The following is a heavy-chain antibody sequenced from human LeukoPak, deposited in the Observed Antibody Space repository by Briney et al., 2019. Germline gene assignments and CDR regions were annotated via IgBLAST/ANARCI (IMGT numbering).Heavy chain of an antibody. D-gene: IGHD2-2*01. Sequence: GGSLRLSCAASGFTFSSYSMNWVRQAPGKGLEWVSSISSSSSYIYYADSVKGRFTISRDNAKNSLYLQMNSLRAEDTAVYCCARDSSCLWASCYYYYYGMDVWGQGTTVTVSS. J-gene: IGHJ6*02. CDR3: ARDSSCLWASCYYYYYGMDV. CDR1: GFTFSSYS. CDR2: ISSSSSYI. V-gene: IGHV3-21*01.